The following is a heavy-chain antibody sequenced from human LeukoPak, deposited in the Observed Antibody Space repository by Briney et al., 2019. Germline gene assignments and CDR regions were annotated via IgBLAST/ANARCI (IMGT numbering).Heavy chain of an antibody. D-gene: IGHD3-22*01. CDR3: ARELLITRTWFDP. Sequence: GASVKVSCKASGYSFTTYAMNWVRQAPGQGLEWMGWINTNTGNPTYAQGFTGRFVFSLDTSVSTAYLQISSLKAGDTAVYYCARELLITRTWFDPWGQGTLVTVSS. CDR1: GYSFTTYA. CDR2: INTNTGNP. V-gene: IGHV7-4-1*02. J-gene: IGHJ5*02.